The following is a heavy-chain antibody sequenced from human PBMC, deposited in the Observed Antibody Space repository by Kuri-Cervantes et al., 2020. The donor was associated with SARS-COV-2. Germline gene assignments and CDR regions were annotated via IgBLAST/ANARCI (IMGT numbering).Heavy chain of an antibody. CDR1: GLTFSGFW. V-gene: IGHV3-7*04. Sequence: GESLKISCAPSGLTFSGFWMSWVRQAPGKGLECVANIKEDGSEKYYVGSVKGRFTISRDNAKNSLYLQMNSLRAEDTAVYYCARDGWGSTSHNWFDPWGQGTLVTVSS. D-gene: IGHD2-2*01. J-gene: IGHJ5*02. CDR3: ARDGWGSTSHNWFDP. CDR2: IKEDGSEK.